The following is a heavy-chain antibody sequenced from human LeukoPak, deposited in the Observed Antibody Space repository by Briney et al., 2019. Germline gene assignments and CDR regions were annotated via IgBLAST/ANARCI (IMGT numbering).Heavy chain of an antibody. V-gene: IGHV4-59*01. J-gene: IGHJ4*02. Sequence: PSETLSLTCTVSGGSISSYYWSWIRPPPAKGREWIGYIYYSGSTNYNPSLKSRVTISVDTSKNQFSLKLSSVTAADTAVYYCARESQLLFDYWGQGTLVTASS. CDR1: GGSISSYY. CDR3: ARESQLLFDY. D-gene: IGHD2-2*01. CDR2: IYYSGST.